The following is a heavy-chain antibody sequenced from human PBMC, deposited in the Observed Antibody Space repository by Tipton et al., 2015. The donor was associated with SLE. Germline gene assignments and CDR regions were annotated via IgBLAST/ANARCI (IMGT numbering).Heavy chain of an antibody. V-gene: IGHV4-59*01. CDR3: ARDSFSLRESSARDPGAFDI. J-gene: IGHJ3*02. Sequence: LSLTCTVSGGSISSYYWSWIRQPPGKGLEWIGYIFYSGNTNYNPSLKSRVTISVDTSKNQFSLKLSSVTAADTAVYYCARDSFSLRESSARDPGAFDIWGQGTMVTVSS. D-gene: IGHD3-22*01. CDR2: IFYSGNT. CDR1: GGSISSYY.